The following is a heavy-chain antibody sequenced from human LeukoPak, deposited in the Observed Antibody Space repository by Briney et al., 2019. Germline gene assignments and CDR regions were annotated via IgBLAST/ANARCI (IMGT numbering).Heavy chain of an antibody. V-gene: IGHV3-48*03. CDR1: GFTFSRYE. CDR3: ARGAYSRGWTTFDY. Sequence: GGSLRLSCAASGFTFSRYEMKWVREATGKGLEWVSYISSSGSTIYYADSVKGRFTISRDNAKNSLYLQMNSLRAEDTAVCYCARGAYSRGWTTFDYWGQGSLVTVSS. CDR2: ISSSGSTI. J-gene: IGHJ4*02. D-gene: IGHD6-19*01.